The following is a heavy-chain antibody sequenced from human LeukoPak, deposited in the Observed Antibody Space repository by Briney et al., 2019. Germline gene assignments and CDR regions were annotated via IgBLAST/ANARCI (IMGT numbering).Heavy chain of an antibody. CDR2: IKSKTDGGTT. CDR3: NIVLLWFGELWFDY. J-gene: IGHJ4*02. D-gene: IGHD3-10*01. Sequence: GRSLRLSCAASGFTFSSYWMSWVRQAPGKGLEWVARIKSKTDGGTTDYAAPVKGRFTISRADSKNTLHLQMNSLKTEDAAVYYCNIVLLWFGELWFDYWGQGTLVTVSS. V-gene: IGHV3-15*01. CDR1: GFTFSSYW.